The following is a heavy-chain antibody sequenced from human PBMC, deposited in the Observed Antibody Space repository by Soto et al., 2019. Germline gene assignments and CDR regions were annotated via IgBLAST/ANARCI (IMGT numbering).Heavy chain of an antibody. Sequence: QITLKESGPTLVKPTQTLTLTCTFSGFSLTTRGVGVGWIRQPPGKALDCLALIYWDDDKRYSPSLQSRLSFTQDTSRTQVVLTMTTLAPVDTATYYCAHSPNYYQYDWFDPSGQGTLVSVSS. CDR2: IYWDDDK. J-gene: IGHJ5*02. V-gene: IGHV2-5*02. CDR3: AHSPNYYQYDWFDP. CDR1: GFSLTTRGVG. D-gene: IGHD3-16*01.